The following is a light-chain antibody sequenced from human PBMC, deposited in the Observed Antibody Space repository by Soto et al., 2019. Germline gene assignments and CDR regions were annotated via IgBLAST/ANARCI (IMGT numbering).Light chain of an antibody. CDR1: QNISSW. CDR3: QQYTLKSIS. Sequence: DIQMTQSPSTLSASIGDRVTITCRASQNISSWLSWYQQKPGKAPNLLIYQASVLESGVPSRFRGSGSGTAFSITISSLQPDDFATFYCQQYTLKSISFGGGTKVEIK. V-gene: IGKV1-5*03. J-gene: IGKJ4*01. CDR2: QAS.